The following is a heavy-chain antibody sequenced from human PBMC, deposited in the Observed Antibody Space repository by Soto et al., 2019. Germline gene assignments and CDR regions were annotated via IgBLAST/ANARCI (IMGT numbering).Heavy chain of an antibody. CDR1: GGSISSYY. Sequence: TLSLTCTVSGGSISSYYWSWIRQSPQKGLECIGYIHYSGSTNYRPSLKSRVTMSVDRAKNQFSLKLTSVTAADTAVYYCARDNGSGSYRGTYVDWGQGILVTVSS. J-gene: IGHJ4*02. CDR2: IHYSGST. V-gene: IGHV4-59*12. CDR3: ARDNGSGSYRGTYVD. D-gene: IGHD3-10*01.